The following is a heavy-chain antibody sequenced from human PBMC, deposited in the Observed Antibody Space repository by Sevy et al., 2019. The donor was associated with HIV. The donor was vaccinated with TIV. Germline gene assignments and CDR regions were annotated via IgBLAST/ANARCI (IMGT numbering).Heavy chain of an antibody. CDR2: IHSDDTT. J-gene: IGHJ4*02. Sequence: GGSLRLSCAASGFTVNSNYMTWVRQAPGKGLEWVSVIHSDDTTYHADSVKDRFTISRDNFKNTPYLHMSSVRAEDTTVYYCARGKSGYGYALNYWGQGTLVTVSS. D-gene: IGHD5-18*01. CDR1: GFTVNSNY. CDR3: ARGKSGYGYALNY. V-gene: IGHV3-66*01.